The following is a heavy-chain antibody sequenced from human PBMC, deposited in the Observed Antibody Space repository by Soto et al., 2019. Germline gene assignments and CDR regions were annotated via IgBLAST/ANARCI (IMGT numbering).Heavy chain of an antibody. V-gene: IGHV3-30-3*01. CDR3: AKSVLLEFGGSLDY. D-gene: IGHD3-10*01. Sequence: QVQLVESGGGVVQPGRSLRLSCAASGFTFSSYAMHWVRQAPGKGLEWVAVISYDGSNQYYADSVKGRFTIARDNSKNTLYQQITSWSAEAMAIYECAKSVLLEFGGSLDYWGQGSLVTVA. J-gene: IGHJ4*02. CDR2: ISYDGSNQ. CDR1: GFTFSSYA.